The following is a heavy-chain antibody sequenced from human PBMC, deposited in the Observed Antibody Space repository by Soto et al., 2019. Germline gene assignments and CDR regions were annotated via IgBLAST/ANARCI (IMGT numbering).Heavy chain of an antibody. CDR3: ARVGDRAMAVSD. J-gene: IGHJ4*02. V-gene: IGHV4-59*08. D-gene: IGHD5-18*01. CDR1: GASISRYY. CDR2: IYNSGST. Sequence: PSETLSLTCTVSGASISRYYWSWIRQSPGKGLEWIGYIYNSGSTYYNPSLKSRVTISVDTSKNQFSLKLSSVTAADTAVYYCARVGDRAMAVSDWGQGTQVTVSS.